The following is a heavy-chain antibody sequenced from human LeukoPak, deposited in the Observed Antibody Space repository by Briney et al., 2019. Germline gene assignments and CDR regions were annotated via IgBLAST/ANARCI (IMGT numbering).Heavy chain of an antibody. CDR3: TTNAHYALTTQ. Sequence: GGSLRLSCTASGFTFSNAWMSWVRQAPGKGLEWVGHIRSKTDGGTTDYAAPVKGRFTISRDDSKNTVYLQMNSLKTEDTAVYYCTTNAHYALTTQWGQGTLVTVSS. D-gene: IGHD4-17*01. CDR2: IRSKTDGGTT. V-gene: IGHV3-15*01. CDR1: GFTFSNAW. J-gene: IGHJ4*02.